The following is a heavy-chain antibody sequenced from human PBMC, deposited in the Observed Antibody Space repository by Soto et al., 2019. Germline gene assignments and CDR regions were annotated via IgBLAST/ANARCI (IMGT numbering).Heavy chain of an antibody. Sequence: GASVKVSCKASGYTFTGYYMHWVRQAPGQGLEWMGWINPNSGGTNYAQKFQGRVTMTRDTSISTAYMELSRLRSDDTAVYYCARWSIAAVGGLYRMDVWGQGTTVTVSS. CDR2: INPNSGGT. J-gene: IGHJ6*02. CDR1: GYTFTGYY. CDR3: ARWSIAAVGGLYRMDV. V-gene: IGHV1-2*02. D-gene: IGHD6-13*01.